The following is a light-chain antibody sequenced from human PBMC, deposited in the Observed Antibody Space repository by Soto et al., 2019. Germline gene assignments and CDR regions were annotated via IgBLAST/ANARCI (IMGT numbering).Light chain of an antibody. V-gene: IGLV2-14*01. CDR1: TGDLAAFNY. CDR2: EIS. Sequence: QSALAQPASVSGSPGQSITISCARTTGDLAAFNYVSWYQQYPGRAPKLILYEISNRPSGVPDRFSGSKSGTSASLAISGLRSEDEADYYCAAWDDSLSGPVFGGGTKLTVL. J-gene: IGLJ2*01. CDR3: AAWDDSLSGPV.